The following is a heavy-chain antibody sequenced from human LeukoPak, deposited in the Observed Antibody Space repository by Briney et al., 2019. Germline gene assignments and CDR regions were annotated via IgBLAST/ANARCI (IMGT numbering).Heavy chain of an antibody. CDR1: GGSFSGYY. V-gene: IGHV4-34*01. CDR2: INHSGST. Sequence: PSETLSLTCAVSGGSFSGYYWSWIRQPPGKGLGWIGEINHSGSTNYNPSLKSRVTISVDTSKNQFSLKLSSVTAADTAVYYCARNYYGSGSYYRYWGQGTLVTVSS. J-gene: IGHJ4*02. CDR3: ARNYYGSGSYYRY. D-gene: IGHD3-10*01.